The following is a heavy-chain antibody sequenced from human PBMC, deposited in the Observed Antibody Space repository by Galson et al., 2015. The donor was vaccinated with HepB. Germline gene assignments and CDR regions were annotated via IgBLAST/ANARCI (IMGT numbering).Heavy chain of an antibody. J-gene: IGHJ4*02. CDR1: GFAFSSYD. CDR2: ISYDGNIE. CDR3: AKDVSGYYSLDY. D-gene: IGHD3-22*01. V-gene: IGHV3-30*18. Sequence: SLRLSCAASGFAFSSYDMYWARQGPGKGLEWVAVISYDGNIEYYADSVKGRFTISRDNSKNTLYLQMNSLRAEDTAVYYCAKDVSGYYSLDYWGQGTLVAVPS.